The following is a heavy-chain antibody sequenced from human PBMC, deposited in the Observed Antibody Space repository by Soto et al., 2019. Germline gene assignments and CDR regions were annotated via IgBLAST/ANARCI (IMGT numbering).Heavy chain of an antibody. CDR2: ISGSGGST. CDR1: GFTFSSYA. V-gene: IGHV3-23*01. Sequence: GGSLRLSCAASGFTFSSYAMSWVRQAPGKGLEWVSAISGSGGSTYYADSVKGRFTISRDNSKDTLYLEMNSLRAEDTAVYYCARESEDLTSNFDYWGQGTLVTVSS. J-gene: IGHJ4*02. CDR3: ARESEDLTSNFDY.